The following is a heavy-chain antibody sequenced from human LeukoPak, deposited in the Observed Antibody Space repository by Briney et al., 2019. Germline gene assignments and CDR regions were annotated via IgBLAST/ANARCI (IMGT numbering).Heavy chain of an antibody. CDR3: AKEGGNYGSGRYHYFVY. CDR1: GFTFSNYA. J-gene: IGHJ4*02. CDR2: IYGHGISI. Sequence: GGSLRLSCEASGFTFSNYAMSWVRQAPGKGLEWVSGIYGHGISIYYADSVKGRFTISRDNSKNTLYLVVNSLRAEDTAVYDCAKEGGNYGSGRYHYFVYWRQGT. D-gene: IGHD3-10*01. V-gene: IGHV3-23*01.